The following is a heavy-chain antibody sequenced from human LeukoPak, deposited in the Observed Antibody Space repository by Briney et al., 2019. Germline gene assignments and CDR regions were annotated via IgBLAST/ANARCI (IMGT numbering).Heavy chain of an antibody. CDR1: GGSISSSTYY. CDR2: IYYSGNT. Sequence: SETLSLTCTVSGGSISSSTYYWGWIRQSPGTGLEWIRNIYYSGNTYYNPSLKSRVTISVDTSKNQFSLKLSSVTAADTAVYYCVLDYGDYAFDYWGQGTLVTVSS. CDR3: VLDYGDYAFDY. V-gene: IGHV4-39*01. D-gene: IGHD4-17*01. J-gene: IGHJ4*02.